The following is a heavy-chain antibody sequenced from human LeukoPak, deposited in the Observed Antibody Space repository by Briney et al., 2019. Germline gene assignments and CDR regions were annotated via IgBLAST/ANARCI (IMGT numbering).Heavy chain of an antibody. CDR2: IRSDGSKT. J-gene: IGHJ6*02. CDR3: AKRYCSSASCRSGMDV. V-gene: IGHV3-30*02. D-gene: IGHD2-2*01. CDR1: GFILSSYG. Sequence: PGGSLTLSCAASGFILSSYGMHWVLQAPGRGLEWVALIRSDGSKTYYADSVEGRFTISRDNSKNTLYLQMYSLGADDTAVYYCAKRYCSSASCRSGMDVWGQGTTVTVSS.